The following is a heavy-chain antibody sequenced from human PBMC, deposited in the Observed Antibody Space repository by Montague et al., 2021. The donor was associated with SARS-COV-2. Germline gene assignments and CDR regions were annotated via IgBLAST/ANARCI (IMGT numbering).Heavy chain of an antibody. V-gene: IGHV4-34*01. J-gene: IGHJ6*03. CDR1: GGSFSGYY. Sequence: SETLSLTCAVYGGSFSGYYWSWIRQPPGKGLEWIGEINHSGSTNYNPSLKSRVTISVDTSKNQFSLKLSSVTAADTAVYYCARLVVPAARYYYYYYYMDVWDKGTTVSVSS. CDR2: INHSGST. CDR3: ARLVVPAARYYYYYYYMDV. D-gene: IGHD2-2*01.